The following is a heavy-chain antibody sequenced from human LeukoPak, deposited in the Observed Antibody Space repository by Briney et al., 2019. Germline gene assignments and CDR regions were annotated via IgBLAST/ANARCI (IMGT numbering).Heavy chain of an antibody. CDR3: ARARCDTCGYGS. D-gene: IGHD5-12*01. V-gene: IGHV3-66*02. CDR1: GFTFSKTW. J-gene: IGHJ5*02. CDR2: LYSGGQT. Sequence: GGSLRLSCIGSGFTFSKTWMMWVRQAPGKGLEWVAVLYSGGQTYYAGSVRGRFTISRDAPKNTLYLQMNSLRAEDTAEYYCARARCDTCGYGSWGQGTLVTVSS.